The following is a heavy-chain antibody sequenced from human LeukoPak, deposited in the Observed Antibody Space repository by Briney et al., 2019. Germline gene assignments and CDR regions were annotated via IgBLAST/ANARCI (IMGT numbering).Heavy chain of an antibody. J-gene: IGHJ4*02. D-gene: IGHD6-19*01. Sequence: SETLSLTCTVSGGSISSTRYYWGWIRQPPGKRLEWIASIYYDGTTYHNPSFRSRVAMSSDTSGRHFSLKVTSVTAADTAVYYCARHEWGLGYTGGRSLGSVDYWAQGTLVTVSS. V-gene: IGHV4-39*01. CDR3: ARHEWGLGYTGGRSLGSVDY. CDR1: GGSISSTRYY. CDR2: IYYDGTT.